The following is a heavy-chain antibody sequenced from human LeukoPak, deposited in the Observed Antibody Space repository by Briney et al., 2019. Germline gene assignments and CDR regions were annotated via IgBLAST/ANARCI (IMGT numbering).Heavy chain of an antibody. J-gene: IGHJ6*03. CDR1: GGSISSYY. CDR3: ARAYPGGSWGYYYMDV. CDR2: VYYSGST. V-gene: IGHV4-59*12. D-gene: IGHD3-10*01. Sequence: SETLSLTCTVSGGSISSYYWSWIRQPPGKGLEWIGHVYYSGSTNYNPSLKSRVTILVDTSKNQFSLKLSSVTAADTAVYYCARAYPGGSWGYYYMDVWGKGTTVTVSS.